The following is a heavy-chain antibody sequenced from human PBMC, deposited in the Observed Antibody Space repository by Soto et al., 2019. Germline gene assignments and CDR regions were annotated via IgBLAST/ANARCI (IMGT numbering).Heavy chain of an antibody. Sequence: QVQLQESDPGLVKPSETLSLTCTVSGDSISRYYWSWIRLSPGKGLEWIGYIYYSGETNYNPSVKSRVTISVDRTKNQFSLKLSSVTAADTAVYYCARDQGGEFLKGSGMDVWGQGTTVTFSS. CDR2: IYYSGET. CDR1: GDSISRYY. V-gene: IGHV4-59*01. J-gene: IGHJ6*02. D-gene: IGHD3-10*01. CDR3: ARDQGGEFLKGSGMDV.